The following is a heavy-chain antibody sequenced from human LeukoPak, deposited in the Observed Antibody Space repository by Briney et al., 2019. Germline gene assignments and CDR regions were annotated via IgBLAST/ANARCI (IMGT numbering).Heavy chain of an antibody. J-gene: IGHJ6*02. V-gene: IGHV1-18*01. Sequence: ASVKVSCKASGYTFTSYAINWVRQAPGQGFEWMGWINTYNGNTNYAQKLQGRVTMTADISTSTAYMELRSLKSDDTAVYYCVRHIKPAGPWDGMDVWGQGTTVIVSS. CDR1: GYTFTSYA. CDR3: VRHIKPAGPWDGMDV. CDR2: INTYNGNT. D-gene: IGHD1-26*01.